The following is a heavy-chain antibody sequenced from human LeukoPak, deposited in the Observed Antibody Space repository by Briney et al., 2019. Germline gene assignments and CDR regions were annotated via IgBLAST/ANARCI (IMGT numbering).Heavy chain of an antibody. D-gene: IGHD3-9*01. CDR2: INPNSGGT. V-gene: IGHV1-2*02. J-gene: IGHJ4*02. CDR3: ATSGANYDILTGYFY. CDR1: GYTFSGYY. Sequence: ASVKVSCKASGYTFSGYYMHWVRQAPGRGLEWMGWINPNSGGTKYAQKFQGRVTMTRDTSISTAYMEMSRLTSDDTAVYYCATSGANYDILTGYFYWGQGALVTVSS.